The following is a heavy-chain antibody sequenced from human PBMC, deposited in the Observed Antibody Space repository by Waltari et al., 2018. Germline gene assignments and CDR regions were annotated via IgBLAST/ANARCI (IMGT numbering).Heavy chain of an antibody. CDR3: AKDLWESY. CDR2: IYSGGST. Sequence: EVQLLESGGGLVQPGGSLRLSCAASGFTFSSYAMSWVRQAPGKGLEWVSVIYSGGSTYYADSVKGRFTISRDNSKNTLYLQMNSLRAEDTAVYYCAKDLWESYWGQGTLVTVSS. D-gene: IGHD1-26*01. J-gene: IGHJ4*02. CDR1: GFTFSSYA. V-gene: IGHV3-23*03.